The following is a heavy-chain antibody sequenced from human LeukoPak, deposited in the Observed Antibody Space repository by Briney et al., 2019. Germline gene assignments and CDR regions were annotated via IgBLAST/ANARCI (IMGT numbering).Heavy chain of an antibody. D-gene: IGHD6-19*01. J-gene: IGHJ4*02. V-gene: IGHV4-39*01. CDR2: IYYSGST. CDR1: GYSISSSRYY. Sequence: PSETLSLTCTVSGYSISSSRYYWGWIRQPPGKGLEWIGSIYYSGSTYYNPALKSRVTIFVDTSKNQFSLKLRSVTAADTAVYYCARQVAGVYYFDYWGQGTLVTVSS. CDR3: ARQVAGVYYFDY.